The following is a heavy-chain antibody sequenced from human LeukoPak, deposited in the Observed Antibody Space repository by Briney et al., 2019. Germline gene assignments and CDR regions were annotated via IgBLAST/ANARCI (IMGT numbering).Heavy chain of an antibody. D-gene: IGHD1-26*01. CDR3: ARHAEYSGSYYVHFVSARRDWYFDL. CDR1: GFTFSSYS. Sequence: PGGSLRLSCAASGFTFSSYSINWVRQAPGKGLEWVSSISSSSSHIYYADSVKGRFTISRDNAKNSLYLQMNSLRAEDTAVYYCARHAEYSGSYYVHFVSARRDWYFDLWGRGTLVTVSS. J-gene: IGHJ2*01. V-gene: IGHV3-21*01. CDR2: ISSSSSHI.